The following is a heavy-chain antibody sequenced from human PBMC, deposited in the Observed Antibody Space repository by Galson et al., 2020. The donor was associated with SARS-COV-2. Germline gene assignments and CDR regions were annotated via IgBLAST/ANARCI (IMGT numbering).Heavy chain of an antibody. J-gene: IGHJ6*02. D-gene: IGHD1-1*01. CDR2: IIPIFGTA. Sequence: SVQVSCKASGGTFSSYAFSWVRQAPGQGLEWMGGIIPIFGTANYAQKFQGRVTITAHEPTSTADMGLSRLSSEDTAVYYWVRERGREYYYDGMDVWGQGTTVTVSS. CDR3: VRERGREYYYDGMDV. V-gene: IGHV1-69*13. CDR1: GGTFSSYA.